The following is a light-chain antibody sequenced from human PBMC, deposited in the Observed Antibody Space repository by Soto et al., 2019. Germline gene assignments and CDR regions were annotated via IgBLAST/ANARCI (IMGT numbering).Light chain of an antibody. Sequence: QSALTQPASVSGSPGQSITISCTAISSDVGSYNLVSWYQQHPRKAPKLMIYEGSKRPSGVSNRFSGSKSGNTASLTISGLQAEDEADYYCCSYAGSSTWVFGGGTKLTVL. CDR1: SSDVGSYNL. V-gene: IGLV2-23*01. J-gene: IGLJ3*02. CDR3: CSYAGSSTWV. CDR2: EGS.